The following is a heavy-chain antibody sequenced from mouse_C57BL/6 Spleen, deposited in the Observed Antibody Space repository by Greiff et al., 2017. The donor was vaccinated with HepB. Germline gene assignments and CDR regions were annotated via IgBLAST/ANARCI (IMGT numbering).Heavy chain of an antibody. J-gene: IGHJ4*01. D-gene: IGHD1-1*01. Sequence: EVMLVESGGDLVKPGGSLKLSCAASGFTFSSYGMSWVRQTPDKRLEWVATISSGGSYTYYPDSVKGRFTISRDNAKNTQYLQMSSLKSEDTAMYYCARGIYYYGSSYVDYAMDYWGQGTSVTVSS. CDR1: GFTFSSYG. V-gene: IGHV5-6*01. CDR2: ISSGGSYT. CDR3: ARGIYYYGSSYVDYAMDY.